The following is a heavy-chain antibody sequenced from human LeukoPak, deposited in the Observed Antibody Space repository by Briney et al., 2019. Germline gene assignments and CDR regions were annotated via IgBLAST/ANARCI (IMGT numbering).Heavy chain of an antibody. V-gene: IGHV3-21*01. CDR2: ISSSSSYI. CDR3: ARVVSSWYSYGMDV. J-gene: IGHJ6*02. CDR1: GFTFSSYS. D-gene: IGHD6-13*01. Sequence: PGGSLRLSCAASGFTFSSYSMNWVRQAPGKGLEWVSSISSSSSYIYYADSVKGRFTISRDNAKNSMYLQMNSLRAEDTAVYYCARVVSSWYSYGMDVWGQGTTVTVS.